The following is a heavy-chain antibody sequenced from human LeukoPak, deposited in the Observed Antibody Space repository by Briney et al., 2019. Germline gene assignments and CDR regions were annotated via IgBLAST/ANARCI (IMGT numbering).Heavy chain of an antibody. V-gene: IGHV3-30-3*01. CDR3: ARVPGIVGATYFDY. J-gene: IGHJ4*02. CDR1: GFTLSSYA. Sequence: GGSLRLSCAASGFTLSSYAMHWVRQAPGKGLEWVAVISYDGSNKYYADSVKGRFTISRDNSKNTLYLQMNSLRAEDTAVYYCARVPGIVGATYFDYWGQGTLVTVSS. D-gene: IGHD1-26*01. CDR2: ISYDGSNK.